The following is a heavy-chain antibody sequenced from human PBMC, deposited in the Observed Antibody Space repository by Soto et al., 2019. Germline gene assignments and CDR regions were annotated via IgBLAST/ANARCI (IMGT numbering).Heavy chain of an antibody. CDR2: IIPIFGTA. Sequence: QVQLVQSGAEVKKPGSSVKVSCKASGGTFSSYAISWVRQAPGQGLEWMGGIIPIFGTANYAQKFQGRVTITADESTSTADMELSSLRSEDTAVYYWARGDRGGGRLPLRYGMDVWGQGTTVTVSS. V-gene: IGHV1-69*12. D-gene: IGHD3-10*01. CDR1: GGTFSSYA. CDR3: ARGDRGGGRLPLRYGMDV. J-gene: IGHJ6*02.